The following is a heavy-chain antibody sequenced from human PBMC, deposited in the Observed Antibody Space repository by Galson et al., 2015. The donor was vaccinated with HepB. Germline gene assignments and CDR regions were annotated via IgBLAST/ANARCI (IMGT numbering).Heavy chain of an antibody. J-gene: IGHJ4*02. CDR1: GFSLSNARMG. CDR3: ARTYSSGWYRAFSNLLDY. Sequence: PALVKPTQTLTLTCTVSGFSLSNARMGVSWIRQPPGKALEWLAHIFSNDEKSYSTSLKSRLTISKDTSKSQVVLTMTNMDPVDTATYYCARTYSSGWYRAFSNLLDYWGQGTLVTVSS. CDR2: IFSNDEK. D-gene: IGHD6-19*01. V-gene: IGHV2-26*01.